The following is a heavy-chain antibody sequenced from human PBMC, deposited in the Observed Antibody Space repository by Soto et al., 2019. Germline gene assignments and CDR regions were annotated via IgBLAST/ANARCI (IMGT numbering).Heavy chain of an antibody. CDR3: AKDKPWYYYDSSGDSPSGWFDP. CDR2: ISYDGSNK. J-gene: IGHJ5*02. V-gene: IGHV3-30*18. Sequence: ESGGGVVQPGRSLRLSCAASGFTFSSYGMHWVRQAPGKGLEWVAVISYDGSNKYYADSVKGRFTISRDNSKNTLYLQMNSLRAEDTAVYYSAKDKPWYYYDSSGDSPSGWFDPWGQGTLVTVSS. CDR1: GFTFSSYG. D-gene: IGHD3-22*01.